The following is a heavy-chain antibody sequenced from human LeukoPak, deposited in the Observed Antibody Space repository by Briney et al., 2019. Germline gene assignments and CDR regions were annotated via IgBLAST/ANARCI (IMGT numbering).Heavy chain of an antibody. CDR2: IYYSGST. CDR1: GGSISSGDYY. J-gene: IGHJ4*02. Sequence: SQTLSLTCTVSGGSISSGDYYWGWIRQPPGKGLEWIGSIYYSGSTYYNPSLKSRVTISVDTSKNQFSLKLSSVTAADTAVYYCARRPVGYSSGSPDYWGQGTLVTVSS. D-gene: IGHD6-19*01. V-gene: IGHV4-39*01. CDR3: ARRPVGYSSGSPDY.